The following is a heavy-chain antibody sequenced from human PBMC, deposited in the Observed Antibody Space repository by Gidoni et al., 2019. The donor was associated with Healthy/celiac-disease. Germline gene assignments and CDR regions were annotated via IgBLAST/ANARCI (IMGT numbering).Heavy chain of an antibody. CDR2: IWYDGSNK. V-gene: IGHV3-33*01. CDR3: ARDGPPRIQLEMVPFDY. J-gene: IGHJ4*02. Sequence: QVQLVESGGGVVQPGRSLRLSCAASGFTFSSYGMHWVRQAPGKGLEWVAVIWYDGSNKYYADSVKGRFTISRDNSKNTLYLQMNSLRAEDTAVYYCARDGPPRIQLEMVPFDYWGQGTLVTVSS. D-gene: IGHD1-1*01. CDR1: GFTFSSYG.